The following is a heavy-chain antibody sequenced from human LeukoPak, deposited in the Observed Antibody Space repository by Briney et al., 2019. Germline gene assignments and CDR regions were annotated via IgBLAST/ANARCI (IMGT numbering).Heavy chain of an antibody. J-gene: IGHJ6*03. D-gene: IGHD2-8*02. CDR3: AKDSYYCTDNCLQYYYYMDV. V-gene: IGHV3-30*02. Sequence: GVSLRLSCAASGFIFSGHGMHWVRQAPGKGLEWVAFIRYDGSDKYYADSVKGRFTTSRDNSENTLYLQMSSLRPEDTAVYYCAKDSYYCTDNCLQYYYYMDVWGKGTTVTVSS. CDR2: IRYDGSDK. CDR1: GFIFSGHG.